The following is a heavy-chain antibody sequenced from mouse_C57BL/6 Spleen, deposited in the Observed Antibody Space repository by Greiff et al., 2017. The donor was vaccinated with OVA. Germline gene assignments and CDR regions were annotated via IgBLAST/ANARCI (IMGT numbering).Heavy chain of an antibody. V-gene: IGHV5-6*01. CDR2: ISSGGSYT. J-gene: IGHJ2*01. CDR1: GFTFSSYG. CDR3: ARQGGYDYDKGYFDY. Sequence: EVQLQESGGDLVKPGGSLKLSCAASGFTFSSYGMSWVRQTPDKRLEWVATISSGGSYTYYPDSVKGRFTISRDNAKNTLYLQMSSLKSEDTAMYYCARQGGYDYDKGYFDYWGQGTTLTVSS. D-gene: IGHD2-4*01.